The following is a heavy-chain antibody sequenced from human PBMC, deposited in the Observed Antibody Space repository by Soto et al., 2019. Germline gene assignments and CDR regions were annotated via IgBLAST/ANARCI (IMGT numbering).Heavy chain of an antibody. CDR1: GFTLSGYA. CDR2: ISSNGVGT. CDR3: ERRARGDFYYMDV. Sequence: EVQLAESGGGLAQPGGSLRLSCAASGFTLSGYAMEWVRQAPGKGLEYVSGISSNGVGTYYANSVQGRFTLSRDNSKNTVELQIGSLSPEDMAVYYCERRARGDFYYMDVWGQGTTVTVS. J-gene: IGHJ6*03. D-gene: IGHD6-6*01. V-gene: IGHV3-64*01.